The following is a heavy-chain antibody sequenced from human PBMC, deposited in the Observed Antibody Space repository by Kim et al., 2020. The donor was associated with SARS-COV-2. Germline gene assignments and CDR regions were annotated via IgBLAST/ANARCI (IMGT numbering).Heavy chain of an antibody. J-gene: IGHJ6*02. CDR2: INHSGST. D-gene: IGHD6-13*01. CDR1: GGSFSGYY. CDR3: ARYIAAAPYGMDV. V-gene: IGHV4-34*01. Sequence: SETLSLTCAVYGGSFSGYYWSWIRQPPGKGLEWIGEINHSGSTNYNPSLKSRVTISVDTSKNQFSLKLSSVTAADTAVYYCARYIAAAPYGMDVWGQGTTVTVSS.